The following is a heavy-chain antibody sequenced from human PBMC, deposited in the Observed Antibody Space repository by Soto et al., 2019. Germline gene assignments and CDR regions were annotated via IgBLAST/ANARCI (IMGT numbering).Heavy chain of an antibody. V-gene: IGHV4-30-2*01. CDR3: ARGDLGSYDSSGYYLGGVIDY. D-gene: IGHD3-22*01. J-gene: IGHJ4*02. CDR1: GGSISSGGYS. CDR2: IYHSGST. Sequence: QLQLQESGSGLVKPSQTLSLTCAVSGGSISSGGYSWSWIRQPPGKGLEWIGYIYHSGSTYYNPSLKSRVTISVDRSKNQFSLKLSSVTAADTAVYYCARGDLGSYDSSGYYLGGVIDYWGQGTLVTVSS.